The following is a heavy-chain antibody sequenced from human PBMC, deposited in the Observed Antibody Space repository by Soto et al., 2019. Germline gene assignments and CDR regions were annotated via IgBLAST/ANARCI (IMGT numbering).Heavy chain of an antibody. CDR2: IYPGDSDT. D-gene: IGHD5-18*01. CDR1: GYSFTSYW. V-gene: IGHV5-51*01. CDR3: ARSYSYGETPNWFDP. Sequence: PGESLKISCKGSGYSFTSYWIGWVRQMPGKGLEWMGIIYPGDSDTRYSPSFQGRVTISADKSISTAYLQWSSLKASDTAMYYCARSYSYGETPNWFDPWGQGTLVTVSS. J-gene: IGHJ5*02.